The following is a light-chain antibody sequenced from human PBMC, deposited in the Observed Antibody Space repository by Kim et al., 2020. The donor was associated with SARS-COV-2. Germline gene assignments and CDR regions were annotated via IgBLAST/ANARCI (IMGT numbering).Light chain of an antibody. CDR2: GAS. J-gene: IGKJ1*01. V-gene: IGKV3-15*01. CDR3: QQYNNWPQT. CDR1: QSVSSN. Sequence: EIVMTQSPATLSASPGERATLSCRASQSVSSNLAWYQQRPGQAPRLVIYGASTRATGIPARFSGSGSGTEFTLTISSLQSEDCAGYYCQQYNNWPQTFGQGTKVDIK.